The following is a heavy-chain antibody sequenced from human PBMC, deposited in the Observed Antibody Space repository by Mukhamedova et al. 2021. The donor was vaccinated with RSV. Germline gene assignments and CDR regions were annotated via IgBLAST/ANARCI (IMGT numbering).Heavy chain of an antibody. V-gene: IGHV1-46*01. J-gene: IGHJ2*01. CDR3: AREGVEWLPDYWCFDL. CDR2: INPRGGST. D-gene: IGHD3-3*01. Sequence: EYMGKINPRGGSTTYAQRFQGRVTMTRDTSTSTVYMQLSSLRSDDTAVYYCAREGVEWLPDYWCFDLWGRGTLVTVS.